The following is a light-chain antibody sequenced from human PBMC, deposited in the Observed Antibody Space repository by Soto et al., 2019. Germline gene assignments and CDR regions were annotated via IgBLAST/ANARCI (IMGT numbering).Light chain of an antibody. Sequence: EIVMTQSPATLSVSPGERATRSCRASQSVGSNLAWYQQKPGQAPRLLIHGASTRATGIPARFSGSGSGTDFTLTVSSLQSEDFAVYYCQQYNNWPLPFGGGTKVEI. V-gene: IGKV3-15*01. CDR2: GAS. J-gene: IGKJ4*01. CDR1: QSVGSN. CDR3: QQYNNWPLP.